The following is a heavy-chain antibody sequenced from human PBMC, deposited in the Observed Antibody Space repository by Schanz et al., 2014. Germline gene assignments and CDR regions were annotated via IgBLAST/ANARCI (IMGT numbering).Heavy chain of an antibody. CDR1: GGTFSSDT. V-gene: IGHV1-69*04. D-gene: IGHD3-22*01. Sequence: QVQVVQSGAEVKKPGASVKVSCKASGGTFSSDTFSWVRQAPGQGLEWMGRIVPIAGITNYAQRFQGRVTITADKSSDTAYMELSSLRSEDTAVYYCAREVGLYDRGWFDPWGQGTLVTVSS. J-gene: IGHJ5*02. CDR3: AREVGLYDRGWFDP. CDR2: IVPIAGIT.